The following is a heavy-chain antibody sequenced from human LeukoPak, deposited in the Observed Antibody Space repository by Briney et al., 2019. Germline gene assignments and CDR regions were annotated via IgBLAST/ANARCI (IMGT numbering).Heavy chain of an antibody. CDR1: GYTFTSYG. D-gene: IGHD6-19*01. CDR3: AREVPGIAVAGRLGPYGY. CDR2: IIPIFGTA. J-gene: IGHJ4*02. V-gene: IGHV1-69*13. Sequence: SVKVSCKASGYTFTSYGISWVRQAPGQGLEWMGGIIPIFGTANYAQKFQGRVTITADESTSTAYMELSSLRSEDTAVYYCAREVPGIAVAGRLGPYGYWGQGTLVTVSS.